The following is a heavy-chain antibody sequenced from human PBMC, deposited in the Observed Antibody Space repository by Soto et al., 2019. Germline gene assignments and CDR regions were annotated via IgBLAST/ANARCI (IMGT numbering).Heavy chain of an antibody. D-gene: IGHD4-17*01. V-gene: IGHV3-74*01. CDR2: ASPDGTST. Sequence: GGSLRLSCAASGFTFSSFWMHWVRQAPGKGLEWVSRASPDGTSTSYAGSVKGRFTISRDNAKNTLFMQMNSLRAEDTAVYYCTRHGSGDYFLFDPWGQGTLVTV. CDR3: TRHGSGDYFLFDP. J-gene: IGHJ5*02. CDR1: GFTFSSFW.